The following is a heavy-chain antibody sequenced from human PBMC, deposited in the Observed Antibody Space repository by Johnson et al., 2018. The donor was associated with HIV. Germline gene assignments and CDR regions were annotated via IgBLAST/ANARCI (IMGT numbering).Heavy chain of an antibody. CDR2: ISYDGSNK. V-gene: IGHV3-30*04. Sequence: RQAPGKGLEWVAVISYDGSNKYYADSVKGRFTISRDNSKNTLYLQMNSLRAEDTAVYYCAREGEVGRAFDIWGQGTMVTVSS. CDR3: AREGEVGRAFDI. J-gene: IGHJ3*02. D-gene: IGHD3-16*01.